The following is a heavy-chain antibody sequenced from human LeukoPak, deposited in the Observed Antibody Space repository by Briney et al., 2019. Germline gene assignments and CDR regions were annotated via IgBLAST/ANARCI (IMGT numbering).Heavy chain of an antibody. J-gene: IGHJ5*02. V-gene: IGHV4-38-2*01. CDR3: ARLEWFDP. CDR1: GYSISSGYY. D-gene: IGHD1-1*01. Sequence: SETLSLTCAVSGYSISSGYYWGWIRQPPGKGLEWIGSIYHSGSTYYNPSLKSRVTISVDTSKNQFSLKLSSVTAADTAVYYCARLEWFDPWGQGTLVTVSS. CDR2: IYHSGST.